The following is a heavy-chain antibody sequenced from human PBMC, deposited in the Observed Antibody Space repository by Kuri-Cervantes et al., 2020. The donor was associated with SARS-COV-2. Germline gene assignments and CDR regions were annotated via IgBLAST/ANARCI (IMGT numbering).Heavy chain of an antibody. Sequence: LSLTCAASGFTFSSYAMSWVRQAPGKGLEWVSAISGSGGSTYYADSVKGRFTISRDNSKNSLYLQMNSLRAEDTAVYYCARVAGYSKLPYYFDYWGQGTLVTVSS. CDR1: GFTFSSYA. V-gene: IGHV3-23*01. CDR2: ISGSGGST. D-gene: IGHD6-13*01. CDR3: ARVAGYSKLPYYFDY. J-gene: IGHJ4*02.